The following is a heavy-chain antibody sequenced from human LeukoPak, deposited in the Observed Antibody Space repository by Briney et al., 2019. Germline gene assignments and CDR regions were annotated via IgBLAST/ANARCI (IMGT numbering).Heavy chain of an antibody. CDR1: GYSISSGYY. CDR3: AREWDYYDSSGDDY. Sequence: SETLSLTCTVSGYSISSGYYWGWIRQPPGKGLGWIGSIYHSGSTYYNPPLKSRVTISVDTSKNQFSLKLSSVTAADTAVYYCAREWDYYDSSGDDYWGQGTLVTVSS. D-gene: IGHD3-22*01. J-gene: IGHJ4*02. V-gene: IGHV4-38-2*02. CDR2: IYHSGST.